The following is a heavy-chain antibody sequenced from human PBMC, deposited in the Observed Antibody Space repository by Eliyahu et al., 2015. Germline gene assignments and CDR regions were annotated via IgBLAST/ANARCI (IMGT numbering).Heavy chain of an antibody. CDR1: DGSIXGYX. J-gene: IGHJ6*02. CDR3: ARVPPTTRPYYYNAMDV. D-gene: IGHD4-11*01. V-gene: IGHV4-59*01. Sequence: QVHLQESGPGLVKPSETLSXTCTXXDGSIXGYXWTWVRQFPGKGLEWIGHXSYRXSTDSTPSLKSRATISIDTSKNQFSLNLSSVTAADTAVYYCARVPPTTRPYYYNAMDVWGQGTTVTVSS. CDR2: XSYRXST.